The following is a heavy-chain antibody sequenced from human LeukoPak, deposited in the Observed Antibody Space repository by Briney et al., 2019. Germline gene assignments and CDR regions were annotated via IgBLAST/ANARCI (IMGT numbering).Heavy chain of an antibody. D-gene: IGHD3-10*01. CDR1: GFTFSNYA. J-gene: IGHJ4*02. CDR3: ARDSTYYYDSGSSGPHYFDN. CDR2: ISSGGTYE. V-gene: IGHV3-30*01. Sequence: GKSLRLSCAASGFTFSNYAMHWVRQAPGKGLEWVSLISSGGTYEYYADSVKGRFTISRDNSKNTLYLQLNSLRAEATAVYYCARDSTYYYDSGSSGPHYFDNWGQGTLVTVSS.